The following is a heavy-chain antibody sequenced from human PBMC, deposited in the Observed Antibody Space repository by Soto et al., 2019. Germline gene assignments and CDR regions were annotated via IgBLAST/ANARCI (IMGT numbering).Heavy chain of an antibody. J-gene: IGHJ4*02. V-gene: IGHV3-33*01. CDR3: ARDRRYSGSYYIDY. Sequence: QVQLVESGGGVVQPGRSLRLSCAASGFTISSYGMHWVRQAPGKGLEWVAVIWYDGSNKYYADSVKGRFTISRDNSKNTLYLQMNSLRAEDTAVYYCARDRRYSGSYYIDYWGQGTLVTVSS. CDR1: GFTISSYG. CDR2: IWYDGSNK. D-gene: IGHD1-26*01.